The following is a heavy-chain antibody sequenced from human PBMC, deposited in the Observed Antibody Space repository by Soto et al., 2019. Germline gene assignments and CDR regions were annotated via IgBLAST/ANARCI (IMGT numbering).Heavy chain of an antibody. CDR2: ISSSGSTI. CDR3: ARAVAAAGYYYYYYYYMDV. Sequence: QVQLVESGGGLVKPGGSLRLSCAASGFTFSDYYMSWIRQAPGKGLEWVSYISSSGSTIYYADSVKGRFTISRDNAKNPLYLQTNSLRAEDTAVYYCARAVAAAGYYYYYYYYMDVWGKGTTVTVSS. CDR1: GFTFSDYY. D-gene: IGHD6-13*01. V-gene: IGHV3-11*01. J-gene: IGHJ6*03.